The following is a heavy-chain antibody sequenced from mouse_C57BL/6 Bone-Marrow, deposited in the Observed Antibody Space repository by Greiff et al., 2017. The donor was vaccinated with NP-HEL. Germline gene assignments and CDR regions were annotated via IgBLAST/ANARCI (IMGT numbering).Heavy chain of an antibody. CDR2: IYPRSGNT. Sequence: QVQLQQSGAELARPGASVKLSCKASGYTFTSYGISWVKQSTGQGLEWIGEIYPRSGNTYYNEKFKGKATLTADKSSSTAYMELRSLTSEDSAVYFCARGEDGNYDYFDYWGQGTTLTVSS. CDR3: ARGEDGNYDYFDY. CDR1: GYTFTSYG. V-gene: IGHV1-81*01. J-gene: IGHJ2*01. D-gene: IGHD2-1*01.